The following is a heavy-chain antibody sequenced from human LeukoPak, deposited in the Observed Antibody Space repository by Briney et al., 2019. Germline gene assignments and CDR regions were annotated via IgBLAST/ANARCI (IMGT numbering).Heavy chain of an antibody. CDR1: GFTFSSYA. V-gene: IGHV3-30-3*01. Sequence: GRSLRLSCAASGFTFSSYAMHWVRQAPGKGLEWVAVISYDGSNNYYADSVKGRLTISRDNSKNTLYLQMNSLRAEDSAVYYCASGGDSSWGQGTLVTVSS. CDR2: ISYDGSNN. CDR3: ASGGDSS. D-gene: IGHD5-18*01. J-gene: IGHJ5*02.